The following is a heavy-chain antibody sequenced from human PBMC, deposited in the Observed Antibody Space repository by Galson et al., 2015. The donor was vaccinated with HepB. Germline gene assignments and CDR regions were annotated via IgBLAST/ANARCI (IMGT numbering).Heavy chain of an antibody. CDR1: GFTFSSYA. CDR2: ISYDGSNK. CDR3: AKTECSGGSCSYNEYFQH. V-gene: IGHV3-30*18. J-gene: IGHJ1*01. Sequence: SLRLSCAASGFTFSSYAMHWVRQAPGKGLEWVAVISYDGSNKYYADSVKGRFTISRDNSKNTLYLQMNSLRAEDAAVYYCAKTECSGGSCSYNEYFQHWGQGTLVTVSS. D-gene: IGHD2-15*01.